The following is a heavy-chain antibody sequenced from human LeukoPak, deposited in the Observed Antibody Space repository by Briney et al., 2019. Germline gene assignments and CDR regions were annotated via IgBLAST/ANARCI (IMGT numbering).Heavy chain of an antibody. J-gene: IGHJ4*02. V-gene: IGHV1-18*01. Sequence: ASVKVSCKASGYTFTSYGISWVRQAPGQGLEWMGWISAYNGNTNYAQKLQGRVTMTTDTSTSTAYMELRSLRSDDTALYYCAREVSYYDSSALYYFDYWGQGTLVTVSS. CDR3: AREVSYYDSSALYYFDY. CDR2: ISAYNGNT. D-gene: IGHD3-22*01. CDR1: GYTFTSYG.